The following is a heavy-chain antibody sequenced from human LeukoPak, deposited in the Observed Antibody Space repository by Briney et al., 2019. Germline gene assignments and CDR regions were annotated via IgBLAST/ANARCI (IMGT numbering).Heavy chain of an antibody. CDR1: GFTFRSYW. J-gene: IGHJ3*02. CDR2: ISSSGSTI. D-gene: IGHD6-19*01. V-gene: IGHV3-48*03. Sequence: PGGSLRLSCAASGFTFRSYWMSWVRQAPGKGLEWVSYISSSGSTIYYADSVKGRFTISRDNAKNSLYLQMNSLRAEDTAVYYCAKEAPSAGYSSGLGAFDIWGQGTMVTVSS. CDR3: AKEAPSAGYSSGLGAFDI.